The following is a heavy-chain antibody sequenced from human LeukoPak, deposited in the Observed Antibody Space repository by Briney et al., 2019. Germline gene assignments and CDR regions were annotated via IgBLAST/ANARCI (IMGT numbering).Heavy chain of an antibody. V-gene: IGHV3-7*01. D-gene: IGHD5-18*01. CDR3: ARGYSYGHWYFDL. Sequence: PGGSLRLSCAASGFTFSGYWMSWVRQAPGKGLEWVANIKPDGSEKYYVDSVKGRFTISRDNAKNSLYLQMNSLRAEDTAVYYCARGYSYGHWYFDLWGRGTLVTVSS. CDR2: IKPDGSEK. J-gene: IGHJ2*01. CDR1: GFTFSGYW.